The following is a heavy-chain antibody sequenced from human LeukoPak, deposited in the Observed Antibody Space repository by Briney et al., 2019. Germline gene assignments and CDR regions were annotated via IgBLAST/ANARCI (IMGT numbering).Heavy chain of an antibody. D-gene: IGHD6-13*01. Sequence: GGSLRLSCAASGFTFSSYGMHWVRQALGKGLEWVAFIRYDGSNKYYADSVKGRFTISRDNSKNTLYLQMNSLRAEDTAVYYCAIPGIAAAGTFDYWGQGTLVTVSS. V-gene: IGHV3-30*02. CDR3: AIPGIAAAGTFDY. CDR2: IRYDGSNK. J-gene: IGHJ4*02. CDR1: GFTFSSYG.